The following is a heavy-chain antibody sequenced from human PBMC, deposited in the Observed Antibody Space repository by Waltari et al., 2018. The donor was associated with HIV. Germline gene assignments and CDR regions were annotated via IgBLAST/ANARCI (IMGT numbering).Heavy chain of an antibody. D-gene: IGHD2-15*01. CDR2: IYYSGST. CDR3: ALAGGYCRGAYSGGSCYGYYYYGMDV. V-gene: IGHV4-39*07. CDR1: GGSISSSSYY. J-gene: IGHJ6*02. Sequence: QLQLQESGPGLVKPSETLSLTCTVSGGSISSSSYYWGWIRQPPGKGLEWIGSIYYSGSTYYNPSLKSRVTISVDTSKNQFSLKRSSVTAADTAVYYCALAGGYCRGAYSGGSCYGYYYYGMDVWGQGTTVTVSS.